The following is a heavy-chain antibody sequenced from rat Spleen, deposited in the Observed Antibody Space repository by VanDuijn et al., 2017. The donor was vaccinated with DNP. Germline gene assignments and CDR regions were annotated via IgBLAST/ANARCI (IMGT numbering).Heavy chain of an antibody. Sequence: EVQLVESGGGLVQPGRSLKLSCAASGFTFSDHNMAWVRQAPTKGLEWVATISYDGSDIYYRDSVKGRFTISRDNAKSSLYLQMDSLRSEDTATYYCTTYYGYTDWGQGVMVTVSS. CDR1: GFTFSDHN. J-gene: IGHJ2*01. D-gene: IGHD1-9*01. V-gene: IGHV5-20*01. CDR2: ISYDGSDI. CDR3: TTYYGYTD.